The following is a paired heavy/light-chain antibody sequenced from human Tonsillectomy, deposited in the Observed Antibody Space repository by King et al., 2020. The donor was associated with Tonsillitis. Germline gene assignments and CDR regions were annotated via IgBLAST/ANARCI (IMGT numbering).Light chain of an antibody. CDR1: QSIGSS. V-gene: IGKV6-21*02. CDR2: SAS. Sequence: EVVLTQSPDFQSVTPKEKVTITCRASQSIGSSLHWYQQKPHQSPELLIKSASQSISGVPSRFSGSGSGTAFTLTINSLEREDAATYFCHHSGTFPPAFGHGTRLEIK. CDR3: HHSGTFPPA. J-gene: IGKJ5*01.
Heavy chain of an antibody. CDR1: GDSLSGYY. D-gene: IGHD3-22*01. V-gene: IGHV4-34*02. CDR3: AGSRYDSSGSIDS. Sequence: QVQLQQWGAGLLKPSETLSLTCAVYGDSLSGYYWSWIRQPPGKGLEWIGEINHRGSTSYQPSLKSRVSVSLDTARNQFSLKLNSVTAADTAVYYCAGSRYDSSGSIDSWGQGTLVIVSS. CDR2: INHRGST. J-gene: IGHJ4*02.